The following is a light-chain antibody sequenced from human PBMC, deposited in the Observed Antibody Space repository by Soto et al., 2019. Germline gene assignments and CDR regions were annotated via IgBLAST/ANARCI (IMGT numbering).Light chain of an antibody. CDR1: SSKIGSNT. J-gene: IGLJ2*01. V-gene: IGLV1-44*01. CDR2: SNN. Sequence: QSVLTQPPSASGTPGQRVTISCSGSSSKIGSNTVNWYQQLPGTAPKLLIYSNNQRPSGVPDRFSGSKSGTSASLAISGLQSEDEADYYCAAWDDSLNGHVVFGGGTKVTV. CDR3: AAWDDSLNGHVV.